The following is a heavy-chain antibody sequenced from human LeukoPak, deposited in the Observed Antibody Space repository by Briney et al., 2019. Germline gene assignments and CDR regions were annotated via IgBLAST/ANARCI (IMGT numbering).Heavy chain of an antibody. V-gene: IGHV3-7*01. Sequence: AGGSLRLSCAASGFTFSTYWMTWVRQAPGKGLEWVANIKQDGSDKYYVDSVKGRFTISGDNANNSMYLQMNSLRAEDTAVYYCARGIITGVDYFGYWGQGTLVTVSS. CDR3: ARGIITGVDYFGY. CDR1: GFTFSTYW. D-gene: IGHD7-27*01. CDR2: IKQDGSDK. J-gene: IGHJ4*02.